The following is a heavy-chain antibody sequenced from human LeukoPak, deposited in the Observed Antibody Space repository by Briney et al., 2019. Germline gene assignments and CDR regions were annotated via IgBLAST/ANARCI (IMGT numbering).Heavy chain of an antibody. CDR2: INPNSGGT. CDR3: ARTYYYGSGTLYYYYGMDV. J-gene: IGHJ6*02. D-gene: IGHD3-10*01. CDR1: GYTFTGYY. V-gene: IGHV1-2*06. Sequence: ASVKVSCKASGYTFTGYYMHWVRQAPGQWLEWMGRINPNSGGTNYAQKFQGRLTMTRDTSISTAYMELSRLRSDDTAVYYCARTYYYGSGTLYYYYGMDVWGQGTTVTVSS.